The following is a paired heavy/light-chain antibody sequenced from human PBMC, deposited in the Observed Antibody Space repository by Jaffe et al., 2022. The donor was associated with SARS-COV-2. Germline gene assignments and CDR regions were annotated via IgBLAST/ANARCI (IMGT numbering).Heavy chain of an antibody. CDR3: TTEVVVVAATHFY. D-gene: IGHD2-15*01. CDR2: IKSKTDGGTT. CDR1: GFTFSNAW. J-gene: IGHJ4*02. Sequence: EVQLVESGGGLVKPGGSLRLSCAASGFTFSNAWMSWVRQAPGKGLEWVGRIKSKTDGGTTDYAAPVKGRFTISRDDSKNTLYLQMNSLKTEDTAVYYCTTEVVVVAATHFYWGQGTLVTVSS. V-gene: IGHV3-15*01.
Light chain of an antibody. Sequence: QLVLTQSPSASASLGASVKLTCTLSSGHSSYAIAWHQQQPEKGPRYLMKLNSDGSHSKGDGIPDRFSGSSSGAERYLTISSLQSEDEADYYCQTWGTGIPPWVFGGGTKLTVL. CDR2: LNSDGSH. CDR1: SGHSSYA. V-gene: IGLV4-69*01. J-gene: IGLJ3*02. CDR3: QTWGTGIPPWV.